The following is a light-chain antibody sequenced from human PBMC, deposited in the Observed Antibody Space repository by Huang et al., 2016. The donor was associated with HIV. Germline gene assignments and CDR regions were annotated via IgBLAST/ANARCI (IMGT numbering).Light chain of an antibody. CDR1: QSLVHSDGNIY. CDR3: LQGTHWPPWT. Sequence: DVVMTQSPLSLPVTLGQPASISCRSSQSLVHSDGNIYLNWFQQRPGQSPRRQSYRVSNRDSGVPDRFTGSGSGTNFTLKISRVEAEDVGVYYCLQGTHWPPWTFGQGTKVEIK. CDR2: RVS. V-gene: IGKV2-30*02. J-gene: IGKJ1*01.